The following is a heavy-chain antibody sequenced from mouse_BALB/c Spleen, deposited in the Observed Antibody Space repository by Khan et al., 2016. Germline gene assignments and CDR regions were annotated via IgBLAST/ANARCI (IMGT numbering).Heavy chain of an antibody. CDR1: GYSITSDYA. CDR2: ISYSGYS. Sequence: EVQLQESGPGLVKPSQSLSLTCTVTGYSITSDYAWNWIRQFPGNKLEWMGYISYSGYSSYNPSLKSRISISRDTSKNQFFLQLNSVTPDETTTYYGAKGRRKAWFAYWGQGTLVTVSA. CDR3: AKGRRKAWFAY. J-gene: IGHJ3*01. V-gene: IGHV3-2*02.